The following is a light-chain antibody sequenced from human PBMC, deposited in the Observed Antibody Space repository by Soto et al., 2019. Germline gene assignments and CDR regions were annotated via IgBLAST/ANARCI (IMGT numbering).Light chain of an antibody. Sequence: EIVMTQSPATLSVSPGERATLSCRASQSVSSNLAWYQQKPGQAPRLLIYGASTRATGIPARFSGSGSGTEFTLTSSGLQSEDFAVYYCQQYNNWRCTFGQGTKLEIK. CDR1: QSVSSN. V-gene: IGKV3-15*01. CDR2: GAS. J-gene: IGKJ2*02. CDR3: QQYNNWRCT.